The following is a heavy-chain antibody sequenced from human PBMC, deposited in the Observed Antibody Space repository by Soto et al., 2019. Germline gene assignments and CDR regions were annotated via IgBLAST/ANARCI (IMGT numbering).Heavy chain of an antibody. Sequence: PGESLKISCKGSGYSFTSYWIGWVRQMPGKGLEWMGIIYPSDSYNNYSPSFQGRVTISADKSISTAYLQWSSLQASDTAMYFCARHGDSSSPNWFDPWGQGTLVTVSS. CDR3: ARHGDSSSPNWFDP. CDR1: GYSFTSYW. CDR2: IYPSDSYN. V-gene: IGHV5-51*01. J-gene: IGHJ5*02. D-gene: IGHD6-6*01.